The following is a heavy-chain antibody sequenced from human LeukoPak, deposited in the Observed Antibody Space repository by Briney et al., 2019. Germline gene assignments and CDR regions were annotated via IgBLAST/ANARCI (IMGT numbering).Heavy chain of an antibody. CDR1: GGTFSSYA. V-gene: IGHV1-69*13. CDR3: AGPGDIVVVPAAIPHTLGY. Sequence: SVKVSCKASGGTFSSYAISWVRQAPGQGLEWMGGIIPIFGTANYAQKFQGRVTITADESTSTAYMELSSLRSEDTAVYYCAGPGDIVVVPAAIPHTLGYWGQGTLVTVSS. J-gene: IGHJ4*02. D-gene: IGHD2-2*02. CDR2: IIPIFGTA.